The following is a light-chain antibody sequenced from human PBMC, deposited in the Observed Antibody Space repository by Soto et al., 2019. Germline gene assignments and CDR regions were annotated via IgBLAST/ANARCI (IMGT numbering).Light chain of an antibody. CDR2: AAS. CDR3: QQFTNSPPT. V-gene: IGKV1-9*01. CDR1: QGISNY. Sequence: DIQLTQSPSFLSASVGDRVTITCRASQGISNYLAWYQQKPGKAPNLLIYAASTLQYGVPSRFSGSGSGTDFTLTISSLEPEDFATYYCQQFTNSPPTFGEGTNVDIK. J-gene: IGKJ1*01.